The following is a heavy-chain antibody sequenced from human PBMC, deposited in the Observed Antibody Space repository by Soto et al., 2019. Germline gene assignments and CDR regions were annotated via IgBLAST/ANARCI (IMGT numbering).Heavy chain of an antibody. D-gene: IGHD4-17*01. CDR3: ARKGGDYGAMDV. J-gene: IGHJ6*02. Sequence: PWGSLRLSCAATGFTFSNYNMNWVRQAPGKGLEWVSSISSSRSYIYYADSVKGRFSISRDNAKNSLYLQMNSLRAEDAAVYYCARKGGDYGAMDVWGQGTTVTVSS. CDR1: GFTFSNYN. CDR2: ISSSRSYI. V-gene: IGHV3-21*01.